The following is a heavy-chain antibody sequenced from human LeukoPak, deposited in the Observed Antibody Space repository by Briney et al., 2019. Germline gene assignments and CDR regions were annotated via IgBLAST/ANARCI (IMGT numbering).Heavy chain of an antibody. D-gene: IGHD3-16*01. Sequence: KPSETLSLTCTVSGGSISSSTHYWGWIRQAPGKRLECIGTIYYSGSSYYNPSLKRRVTMSVDTSKNQFSLRLSSVTAADTAVYYCARLPAITTYYYYYMDVWGKGTMVTVSS. J-gene: IGHJ6*03. CDR2: IYYSGSS. CDR1: GGSISSSTHY. V-gene: IGHV4-39*01. CDR3: ARLPAITTYYYYYMDV.